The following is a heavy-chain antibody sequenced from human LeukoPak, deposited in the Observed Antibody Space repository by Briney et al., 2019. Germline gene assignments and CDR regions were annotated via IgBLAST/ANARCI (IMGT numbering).Heavy chain of an antibody. CDR1: GFTFSSYE. CDR2: ISSSGGTM. J-gene: IGHJ4*02. Sequence: PGGSLRLSCAASGFTFSSYEMNWVRQAPARGLEWLSYISSSGGTMYYADSVKGRFTISRDNSKNSLFLQMTRLSAEDTAFYYCAKGGGDTAMAMDYWGQGTLVTVSS. V-gene: IGHV3-48*03. D-gene: IGHD5-18*01. CDR3: AKGGGDTAMAMDY.